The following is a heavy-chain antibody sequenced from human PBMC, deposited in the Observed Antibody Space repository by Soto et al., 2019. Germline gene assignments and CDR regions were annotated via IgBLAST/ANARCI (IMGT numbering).Heavy chain of an antibody. D-gene: IGHD4-17*01. CDR2: IIPIFGTA. V-gene: IGHV1-69*01. CDR1: GGTFSSYA. J-gene: IGHJ4*02. CDR3: ARERGVGYGAALGY. Sequence: QVQLVQSGAEVKKPGSSVKVSCKASGGTFSSYAISWVRQAPGQGLEWMGGIIPIFGTANYAQKIQGRVTITADESTSTAYMELSSLRSEDTAVYYCARERGVGYGAALGYWGQGTLVTVSS.